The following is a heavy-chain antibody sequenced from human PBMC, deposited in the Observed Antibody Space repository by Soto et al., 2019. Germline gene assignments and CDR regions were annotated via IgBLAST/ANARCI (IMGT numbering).Heavy chain of an antibody. CDR3: AREGARNYVFNYARTQYYFDY. D-gene: IGHD1-7*01. V-gene: IGHV3-30-3*01. CDR1: GFTFSSYA. CDR2: ISYDGSNK. J-gene: IGHJ4*02. Sequence: GGSLRLSCAASGFTFSSYAMHWVRQAPGKGLEWVAVISYDGSNKYYADSVKGRFTISRDNSKNTLYLQMNSLRAEHTAVYYCAREGARNYVFNYARTQYYFDYWGQGTLVTVSS.